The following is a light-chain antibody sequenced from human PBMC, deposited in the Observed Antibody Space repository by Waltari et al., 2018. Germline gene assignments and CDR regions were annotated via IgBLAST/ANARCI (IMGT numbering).Light chain of an antibody. CDR2: EVS. CDR1: GSGGS. V-gene: IGLV2-8*01. CDR3: SSDAVSNNFYD. Sequence: QSALTQPPSASGSPGQSVTIFCTGTGSGGSVSWYQQHPGKAPKLMIYEVSKRPSGVPDRVAGSKSGNTASLTVSGLQAEDEGDYYCSSDAVSNNFYDFGSGTKVTVL. J-gene: IGLJ1*01.